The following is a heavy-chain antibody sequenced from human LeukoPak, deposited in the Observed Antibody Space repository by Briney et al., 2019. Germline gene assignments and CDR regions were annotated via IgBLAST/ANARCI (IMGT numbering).Heavy chain of an antibody. Sequence: PSETLSLPCTVSGDSITAPKWWSWVRQAPGEGLEWIGEIYHDRTTSFNPSLKSRLTISVDKSANQFFLNLNSVSATDTAVYYCVGRGLYGGTWLFEYWGQGALVTVSS. J-gene: IGHJ4*02. CDR2: IYHDRTT. CDR1: GDSITAPKW. V-gene: IGHV4-4*02. CDR3: VGRGLYGGTWLFEY. D-gene: IGHD2-8*01.